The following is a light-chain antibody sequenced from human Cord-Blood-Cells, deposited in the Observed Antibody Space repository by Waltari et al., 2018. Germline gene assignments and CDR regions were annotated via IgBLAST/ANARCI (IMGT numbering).Light chain of an antibody. Sequence: DIQMTQSPSSLSASVGDRVTITCRASQRFSSDLNWYQQKPGKAPKLLIYAASSLQSGVPSRFSGSGSGTDFTLTISSLQPEDFATYYCQQSYSTPYTFGQGTKLEIK. V-gene: IGKV1-39*01. J-gene: IGKJ2*01. CDR2: AAS. CDR3: QQSYSTPYT. CDR1: QRFSSD.